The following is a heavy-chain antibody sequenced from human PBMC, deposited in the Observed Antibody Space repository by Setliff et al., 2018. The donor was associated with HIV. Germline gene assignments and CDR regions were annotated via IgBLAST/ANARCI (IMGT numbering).Heavy chain of an antibody. CDR1: GFTFTISW. CDR2: INPDGGHR. J-gene: IGHJ4*02. V-gene: IGHV3-7*03. Sequence: PGESLKISCAASGFTFTISWMNWVRQAPGKGLEWVANINPDGGHRDYVDSVKGRFTISRDNAKNSLYLQMNSLRAEDTAVYYCARDRAYASFDYWGQGALVTVSS. CDR3: ARDRAYASFDY. D-gene: IGHD3-16*01.